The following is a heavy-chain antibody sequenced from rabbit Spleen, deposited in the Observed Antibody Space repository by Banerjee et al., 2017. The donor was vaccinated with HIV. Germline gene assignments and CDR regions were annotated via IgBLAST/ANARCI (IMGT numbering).Heavy chain of an antibody. J-gene: IGHJ2*01. CDR2: IGSRSDYI. CDR3: ARNYVNAFDP. V-gene: IGHV1S43*01. D-gene: IGHD1-1*01. Sequence: QEQLKETGGGLVQPGGSLTLTCKASGFTLNRYWTCWVRQAPGKGLELIGCIGSRSDYIWYASWVNGRFTISSDNAQNTVDLQMTSLTAADTATYFCARNYVNAFDPWGQGTLVTVS. CDR1: GFTLNRYW.